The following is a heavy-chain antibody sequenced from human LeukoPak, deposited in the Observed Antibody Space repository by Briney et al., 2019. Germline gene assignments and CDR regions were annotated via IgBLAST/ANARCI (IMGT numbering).Heavy chain of an antibody. J-gene: IGHJ4*02. CDR3: GKTTIGYSSGRYPGWPVDS. D-gene: IGHD6-19*01. CDR1: GFTFRSYA. Sequence: GGSLRLSCAASGFTFRSYAIYWVRQAPGKGLEWVSGIFGSGGSAHYADSVKGRFTISRDNSKNTVYLQMDSLRVEDTAVYYCGKTTIGYSSGRYPGWPVDSWGQGTLVTVSS. CDR2: IFGSGGSA. V-gene: IGHV3-23*01.